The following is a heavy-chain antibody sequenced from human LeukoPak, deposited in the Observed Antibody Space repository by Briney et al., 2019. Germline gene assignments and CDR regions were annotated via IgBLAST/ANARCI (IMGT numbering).Heavy chain of an antibody. CDR3: ARVPLRIAAAGTFDY. D-gene: IGHD6-13*01. J-gene: IGHJ4*02. Sequence: SETLSLTCAVYGGSFSGYYWSWIRQPPGKGLEWIGEINHSGSTNYNPPLKSRVTISVDTSKNQFSLKLSSVTAADTAVYYCARVPLRIAAAGTFDYWGQGTLVTVSS. CDR2: INHSGST. CDR1: GGSFSGYY. V-gene: IGHV4-34*01.